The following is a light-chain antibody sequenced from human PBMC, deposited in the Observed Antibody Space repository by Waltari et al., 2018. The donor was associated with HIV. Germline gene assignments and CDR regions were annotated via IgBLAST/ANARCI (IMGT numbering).Light chain of an antibody. CDR2: EDN. Sequence: SYELTQSPSVSVSVGQTASITCSGDTLGDKDVSWYQQKPGQSPKLVLYEDNKRPSGIPERFSGSNSWKTATLTISGTQPMDEADYYCQAWDNSIGVFGGGTTLSVL. V-gene: IGLV3-1*01. CDR3: QAWDNSIGV. CDR1: TLGDKD. J-gene: IGLJ3*02.